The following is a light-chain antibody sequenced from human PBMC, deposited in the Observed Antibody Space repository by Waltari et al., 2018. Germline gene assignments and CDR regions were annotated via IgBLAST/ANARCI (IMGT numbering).Light chain of an antibody. CDR3: QQYGGSPYT. CDR1: QRLSNSY. J-gene: IGKJ2*01. CDR2: GAS. V-gene: IGKV3-20*01. Sequence: IVLTQSPGTLSLSPGERATLSCRANQRLSNSYLAWSQQHPGQAPRPPLYGASSRATGIPDRFSGSGSGTDFTLTITRLEPEDFAVYYCQQYGGSPYTFGQGTKVEIK.